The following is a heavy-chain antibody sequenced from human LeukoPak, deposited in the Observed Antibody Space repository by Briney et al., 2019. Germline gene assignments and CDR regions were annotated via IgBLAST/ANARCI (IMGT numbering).Heavy chain of an antibody. J-gene: IGHJ4*02. D-gene: IGHD6-13*01. V-gene: IGHV3-30-3*01. CDR1: GFTFSSYA. Sequence: GGSLRLSCAASGFTFSSYAMHWVRQAPGKGLEWVAVISYDGSNKYYADSVKGRFTISRDNSKNTLYLQMNSLRAEDTAVYYCAREDIAAAGPLDYWGQGTLVTVSS. CDR2: ISYDGSNK. CDR3: AREDIAAAGPLDY.